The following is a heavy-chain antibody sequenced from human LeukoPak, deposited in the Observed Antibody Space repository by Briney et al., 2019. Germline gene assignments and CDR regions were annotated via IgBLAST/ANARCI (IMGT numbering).Heavy chain of an antibody. CDR1: GGSISIYY. V-gene: IGHV4-59*01. Sequence: SETLSLTCTVSGGSISIYYWSWIRQPPAKGLEWIGYIYYSGSTNYNPSLKSRVTISVDTSKNQFSLKLSSVTAADTAVYYCARDSTTGYFQHWGQGTLVTVSS. CDR3: ARDSTTGYFQH. CDR2: IYYSGST. J-gene: IGHJ1*01. D-gene: IGHD2-8*02.